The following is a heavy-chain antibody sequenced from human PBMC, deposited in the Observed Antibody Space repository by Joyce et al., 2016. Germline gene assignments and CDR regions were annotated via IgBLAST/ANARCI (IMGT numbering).Heavy chain of an antibody. CDR3: ARFGPTALTD. CDR2: INTNSGAT. V-gene: IGHV1-2*02. CDR1: GYSFTGYF. D-gene: IGHD1-1*01. J-gene: IGHJ4*02. Sequence: QVQLVQSGPEVQKPGASVKVSCKASGYSFTGYFRHWVRQATGQGLEGMGWINTNSGATKYAPQCQGRGAMTKDTSSTTADMELTSMRSDDAAVYYWARFGPTALTDWGRGALVIVSS.